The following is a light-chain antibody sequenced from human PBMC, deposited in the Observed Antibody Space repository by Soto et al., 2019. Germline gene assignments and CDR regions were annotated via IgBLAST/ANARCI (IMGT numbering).Light chain of an antibody. CDR3: QQYMSSVT. J-gene: IGKJ1*01. CDR2: GVS. Sequence: EIVLTQSPGSLSLSPGERATLSCRASQSVDSTLFAWYQKKPGQAPRLLMYGVSKRATGIPARFSGSGSGTDFTLTISRLEPEDFAVYYCQQYMSSVTFGQGTRVEIK. V-gene: IGKV3-20*01. CDR1: QSVDSTL.